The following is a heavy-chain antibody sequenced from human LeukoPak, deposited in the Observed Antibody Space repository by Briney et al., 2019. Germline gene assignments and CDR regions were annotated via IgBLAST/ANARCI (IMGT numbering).Heavy chain of an antibody. CDR2: IYYSGST. J-gene: IGHJ4*02. CDR3: ARQGHGGYDILTGYYRPQYYFDY. D-gene: IGHD3-9*01. CDR1: GGSISSSSYY. V-gene: IGHV4-39*01. Sequence: SETLSLTCTVSGGSISSSSYYWGWIRQPPGKGLEWIGSIYYSGSTYYNPSLKSRFTISVDTSKNQFYLKLSSVTAADTAVYYCARQGHGGYDILTGYYRPQYYFDYWGQGTLVTVSS.